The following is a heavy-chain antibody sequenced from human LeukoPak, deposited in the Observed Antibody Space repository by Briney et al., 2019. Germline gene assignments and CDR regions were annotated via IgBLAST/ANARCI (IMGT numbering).Heavy chain of an antibody. CDR3: ARDPPRLPHPIYYGSSGYHNSDY. CDR2: INPNSGGT. CDR1: GGTFSSYA. J-gene: IGHJ4*02. V-gene: IGHV1-2*06. Sequence: ASVKVSCKASGGTFSSYAISWVRQAPGQGLEWMGRINPNSGGTNYAQKFQGRVTMTRDTSISTAYMELSRLRFDDTAVYYCARDPPRLPHPIYYGSSGYHNSDYWGQGTLVTVSS. D-gene: IGHD3-22*01.